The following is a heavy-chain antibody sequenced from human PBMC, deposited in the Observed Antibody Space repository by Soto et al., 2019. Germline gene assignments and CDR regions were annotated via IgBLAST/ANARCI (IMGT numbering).Heavy chain of an antibody. Sequence: SETLSLTCTVSGGSISSYYWSWIRQPPGKGLEWIGDIYYSGSTNYNPSLKSRVTISVDTSKNQFSLKLSSVTAADTAVYYCARQKGVPAARYDYWGQGTLVTVSS. D-gene: IGHD2-2*01. CDR3: ARQKGVPAARYDY. CDR2: IYYSGST. J-gene: IGHJ4*02. V-gene: IGHV4-59*12. CDR1: GGSISSYY.